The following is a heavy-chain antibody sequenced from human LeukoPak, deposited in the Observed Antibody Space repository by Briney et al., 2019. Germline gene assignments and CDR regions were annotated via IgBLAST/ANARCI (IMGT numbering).Heavy chain of an antibody. CDR1: GFTFSSHA. D-gene: IGHD2-8*02. J-gene: IGHJ4*02. V-gene: IGHV3-30*04. CDR2: ISYDGSNK. CDR3: ARGGGWGTYFDY. Sequence: PGRSLRLSCAASGFTFSSHAMHWVRQAPGKGLEWVAVISYDGSNKYYADSVKGRFTISRDNSKNTLYLQMNSLRAEDTAVYYCARGGGWGTYFDYWGQGTLVTVSS.